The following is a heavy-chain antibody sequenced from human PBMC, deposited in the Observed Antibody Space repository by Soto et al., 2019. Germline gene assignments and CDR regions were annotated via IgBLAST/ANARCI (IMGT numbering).Heavy chain of an antibody. CDR2: ISSSSSYT. J-gene: IGHJ4*02. CDR1: GFTFSDYY. V-gene: IGHV3-11*06. D-gene: IGHD3-16*02. Sequence: PGGSLRLSCAASGFTFSDYYMSWIRQAPGKGLEWASYISSSSSYTNYADSVKGRFTISRDNAKNSLYLQMNSLRAEDTAVYYCARSTFGGVIAQDFDYWGQGTLVTVSS. CDR3: ARSTFGGVIAQDFDY.